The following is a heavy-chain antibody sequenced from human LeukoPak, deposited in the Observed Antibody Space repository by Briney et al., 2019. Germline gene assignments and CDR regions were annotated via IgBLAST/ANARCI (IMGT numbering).Heavy chain of an antibody. V-gene: IGHV3-23*01. Sequence: GGSLRLSCAASGFTFSSYAMSWVRQAPGKGLEWVSAISGSGGSTYYADSVKGRFTISRDNSKNTLYLQMNSLRAEDTAVYYCAKDRPIIAVAGTGGQDDYWGQGTLVTVSS. CDR2: ISGSGGST. D-gene: IGHD6-19*01. CDR3: AKDRPIIAVAGTGGQDDY. CDR1: GFTFSSYA. J-gene: IGHJ4*02.